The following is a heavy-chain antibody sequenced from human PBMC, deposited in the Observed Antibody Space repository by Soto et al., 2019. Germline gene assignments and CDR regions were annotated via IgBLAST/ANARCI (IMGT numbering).Heavy chain of an antibody. CDR1: GFTFSGSA. J-gene: IGHJ4*02. CDR3: TRGYGDYVRDY. D-gene: IGHD4-17*01. CDR2: IRSKANNYAT. Sequence: EVQLVESGGGLVQPGESLKLSCAVSGFTFSGSAMHWVRQASGKGLEWVGRIRSKANNYATAYAASVKGRFTISRDDSKNTAYLQMNSLKGEDTAVYYCTRGYGDYVRDYWGQGTLVTVSS. V-gene: IGHV3-73*01.